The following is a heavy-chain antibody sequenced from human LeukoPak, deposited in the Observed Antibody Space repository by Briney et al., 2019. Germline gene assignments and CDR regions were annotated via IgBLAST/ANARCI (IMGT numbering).Heavy chain of an antibody. CDR1: GGSISSSSYY. CDR3: ARRGQTYYDFWSGYPSRKNAFDI. Sequence: PSETPSLTCTVSGGSISSSSYYWGWIRQPPGKGLEWIGSIYYSGSTHYNPSLKSRVTISVDTSKNQFSLKLSSVTAADTAVYYCARRGQTYYDFWSGYPSRKNAFDIWGQGTMVTVSS. J-gene: IGHJ3*02. CDR2: IYYSGST. D-gene: IGHD3-3*01. V-gene: IGHV4-39*01.